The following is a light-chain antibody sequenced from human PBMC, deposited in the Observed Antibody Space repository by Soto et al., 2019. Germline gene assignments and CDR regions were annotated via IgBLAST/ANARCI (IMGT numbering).Light chain of an antibody. V-gene: IGKV3-11*01. Sequence: EIVLTQSPATLSLSPGERATLSCRASQSVSSYLAWYQQKPGQAPRLLIYDASNRATGIPARFSGSGSGTDFTLKISRIETEDFEVYYCQQRSNWPINCAGGPKVDIK. CDR2: DAS. CDR3: QQRSNWPIN. CDR1: QSVSSY. J-gene: IGKJ4*01.